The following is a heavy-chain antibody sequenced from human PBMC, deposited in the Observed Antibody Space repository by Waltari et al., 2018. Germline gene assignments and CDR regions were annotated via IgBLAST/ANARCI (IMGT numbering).Heavy chain of an antibody. CDR3: ARDGAVVGPSHFNDYFDY. J-gene: IGHJ4*02. V-gene: IGHV4-34*01. Sequence: QVQLQQWGAGLLKPSETLSLTCAVYGGSFSGYYWSWIRQPPGKGLEWIGEINHSGSTNYNPSLKSRVTISVDTSKNQFSLKLSSVTAADTAVYYCARDGAVVGPSHFNDYFDYWGQGTLVTVSS. CDR2: INHSGST. CDR1: GGSFSGYY. D-gene: IGHD6-19*01.